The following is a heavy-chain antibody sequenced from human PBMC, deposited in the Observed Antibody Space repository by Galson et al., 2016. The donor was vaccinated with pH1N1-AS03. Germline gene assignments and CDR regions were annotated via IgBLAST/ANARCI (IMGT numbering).Heavy chain of an antibody. Sequence: PALVKPTQTLTLTCTFSGFSITTSGMRMTWIRQPPGKALEWLGRIDSNDEKFYSTSLETRLTISRDIFKNQVVLTMTNMDPVDTGPYYCARIRLWNTGLDVWGQGTTVTVSS. D-gene: IGHD1/OR15-1a*01. CDR3: ARIRLWNTGLDV. J-gene: IGHJ6*02. V-gene: IGHV2-70*04. CDR1: GFSITTSGMR. CDR2: IDSNDEK.